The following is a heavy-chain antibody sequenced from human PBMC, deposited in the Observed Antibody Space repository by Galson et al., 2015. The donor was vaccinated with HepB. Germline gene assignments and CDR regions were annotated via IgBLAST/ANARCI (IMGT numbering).Heavy chain of an antibody. Sequence: GYIFTTYDINWVRQASGQGLEWMGWTNPNSGSAGYAQKFQGRVTMTRDTSTNTAYMELSSLRSDDTAVYYCARVSAWSHFDYWGQGTLVTVPP. J-gene: IGHJ4*02. D-gene: IGHD6-19*01. CDR3: ARVSAWSHFDY. CDR1: GYIFTTYD. V-gene: IGHV1-8*01. CDR2: TNPNSGSA.